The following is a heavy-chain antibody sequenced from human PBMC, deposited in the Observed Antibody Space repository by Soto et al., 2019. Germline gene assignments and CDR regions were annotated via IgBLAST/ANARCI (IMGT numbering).Heavy chain of an antibody. Sequence: ASVKGSCKASGGTFSSYAISWVRQAPGQRLEGMGWINAGNGNTKYSQKFQGRVTITRDTSASTAYMELSSLRSEDTAVYYCARDYYDSSGYFYVWYFHYWGQGPLVTVPQ. J-gene: IGHJ4*02. V-gene: IGHV1-3*01. CDR1: GGTFSSYA. CDR3: ARDYYDSSGYFYVWYFHY. D-gene: IGHD3-22*01. CDR2: INAGNGNT.